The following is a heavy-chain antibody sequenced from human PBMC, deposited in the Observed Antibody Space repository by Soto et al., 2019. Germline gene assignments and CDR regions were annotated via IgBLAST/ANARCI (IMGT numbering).Heavy chain of an antibody. CDR3: ARVIRGWYSDAFDI. Sequence: GASVKVSCKASGYTFTSYGINWVRQATGQGLEWMGWMNPNSGNTGYAQKFQGRVTMTRNTSISTAYMELSSLRSEDTAVYYCARVIRGWYSDAFDIWGQGTMVTVSS. D-gene: IGHD6-19*01. J-gene: IGHJ3*02. V-gene: IGHV1-8*02. CDR1: GYTFTSYG. CDR2: MNPNSGNT.